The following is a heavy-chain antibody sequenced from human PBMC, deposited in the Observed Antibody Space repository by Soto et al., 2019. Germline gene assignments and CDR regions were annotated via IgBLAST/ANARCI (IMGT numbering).Heavy chain of an antibody. CDR1: GYSFTGYW. J-gene: IGHJ6*01. CDR2: IDPSDSYT. CDR3: PTHYYDSSGYADCYSMDV. D-gene: IGHD3-22*01. V-gene: IGHV5-10-1*01. Sequence: PGESLKICCKGSGYSFTGYWISWVRQMPGKGREWMGRIDPSDSYTNYSPSFQGHVTISADKSISTAYLQWSSLKASDTAMYYCPTHYYDSSGYADCYSMDVWVQGTTVTV.